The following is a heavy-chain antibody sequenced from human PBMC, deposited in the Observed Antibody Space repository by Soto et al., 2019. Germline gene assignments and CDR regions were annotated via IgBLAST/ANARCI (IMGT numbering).Heavy chain of an antibody. D-gene: IGHD3-10*01. CDR2: IIPIFATA. CDR3: ARDVIRVRGGCPGYYYHYYGMDV. J-gene: IGHJ6*02. CDR1: GGTFSSYA. V-gene: IGHV1-69*13. Sequence: ASVKVSCKASGGTFSSYAISWVRQAPGQGLEWMGGIIPIFATANYAQKFQGRVTITADESTSTAYMELSSLRSEDTAVYYCARDVIRVRGGCPGYYYHYYGMDVWGQGTTVTVSS.